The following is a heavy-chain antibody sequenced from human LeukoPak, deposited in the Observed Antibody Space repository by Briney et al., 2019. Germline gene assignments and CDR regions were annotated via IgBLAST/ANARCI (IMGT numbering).Heavy chain of an antibody. CDR1: GGSISSYY. D-gene: IGHD6-25*01. Sequence: RSETLSLTCTVSGGSISSYYWSWIRQPPGKGLEWIGYIYYSGSTYYNPSLKSRVTISVDTSKNQFSLKLSSVTAADTAVYYCARGQAPDPSGSYYFDYWGQGTLVTVSS. CDR3: ARGQAPDPSGSYYFDY. J-gene: IGHJ4*02. CDR2: IYYSGST. V-gene: IGHV4-59*08.